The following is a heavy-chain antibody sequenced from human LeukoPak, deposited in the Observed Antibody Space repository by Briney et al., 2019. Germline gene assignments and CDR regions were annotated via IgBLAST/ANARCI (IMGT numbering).Heavy chain of an antibody. CDR1: GGSFSGYY. D-gene: IGHD5-18*01. J-gene: IGHJ5*02. Sequence: SETLSLTCAVYGGSFSGYYWSWIRQPPGKGLEWIGEINHSGSTNYNPSLKSRVTISVDTSKNQFSLKLSSVTAADTAVYYCARGSLYTAMVNWFDPWGQGTLGTVSS. CDR2: INHSGST. V-gene: IGHV4-34*01. CDR3: ARGSLYTAMVNWFDP.